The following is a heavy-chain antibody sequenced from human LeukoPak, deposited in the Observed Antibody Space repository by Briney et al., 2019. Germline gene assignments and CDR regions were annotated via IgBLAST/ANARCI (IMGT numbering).Heavy chain of an antibody. Sequence: GGSLRLSCATSGFTLSPAWMHWVRQAPGKGLEWVSRIKYDGSYTNYADSVKGRFTISRDNARNTLSLHMISLRAEDTAVYFCVRDGDAYNFDFWGQGVLVTVSS. CDR2: IKYDGSYT. CDR3: VRDGDAYNFDF. CDR1: GFTLSPAW. J-gene: IGHJ4*02. V-gene: IGHV3-74*01. D-gene: IGHD5-24*01.